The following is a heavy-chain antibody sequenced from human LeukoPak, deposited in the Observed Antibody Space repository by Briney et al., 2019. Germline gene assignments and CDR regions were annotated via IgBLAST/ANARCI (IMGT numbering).Heavy chain of an antibody. CDR1: GFTFSSYA. D-gene: IGHD2-15*01. CDR2: IIGSGTDT. Sequence: PGGSLRLSCGGSGFTFSSYAMSWVRQAPGKGLEWVSAIIGSGTDTFYANSVKGRFTISRDNPKNTLYLQMNSLRAEDTAVYYCAKGGGSSCYSPSDYWGQGTLVTVSS. CDR3: AKGGGSSCYSPSDY. V-gene: IGHV3-23*01. J-gene: IGHJ4*02.